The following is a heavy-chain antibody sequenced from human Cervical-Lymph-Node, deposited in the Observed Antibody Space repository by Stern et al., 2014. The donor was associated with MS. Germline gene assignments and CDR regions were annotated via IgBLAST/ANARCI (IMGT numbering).Heavy chain of an antibody. Sequence: EVQLEESGGGLVKPGGSLRLSCAASGFTFSNAWMSWVRQAPGKGLEWVGRIKSKTDGGTTDYAAPVKGRFTISRDDSKNTLYLQMNSLKTEDTAVYYCTTDAAVVTDGFDYWGQGTLVTVSS. V-gene: IGHV3-15*01. D-gene: IGHD4-23*01. J-gene: IGHJ4*02. CDR3: TTDAAVVTDGFDY. CDR2: IKSKTDGGTT. CDR1: GFTFSNAW.